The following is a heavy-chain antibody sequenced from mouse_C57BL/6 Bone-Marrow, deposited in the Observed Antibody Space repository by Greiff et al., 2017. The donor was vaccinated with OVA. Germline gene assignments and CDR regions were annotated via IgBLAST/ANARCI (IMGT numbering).Heavy chain of an antibody. CDR1: GYSITSGYY. Sequence: EVQLQESGPGLVKPSQSLSLTCSVTGYSITSGYYWNWIRQFPGNKLEWMGYISYDGSNNYNPSLQNRISHTRDTSKNQFFLKLNSVTTEDTATYYCARGSTTVVAPGFAYWGQGTLVTVSA. V-gene: IGHV3-6*01. CDR3: ARGSTTVVAPGFAY. D-gene: IGHD1-1*01. CDR2: ISYDGSN. J-gene: IGHJ3*01.